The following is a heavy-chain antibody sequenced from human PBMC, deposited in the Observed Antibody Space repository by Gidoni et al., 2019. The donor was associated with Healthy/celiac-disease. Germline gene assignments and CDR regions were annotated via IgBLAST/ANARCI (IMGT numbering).Heavy chain of an antibody. CDR1: GGSISRSSYY. V-gene: IGHV4-39*01. J-gene: IGHJ4*02. Sequence: QLQLQESGPGLVKPSETLSLTCTVSGGSISRSSYYWGWIRQPPGKGLEWIGSIYYSGSTYYNPSLKSRVTISVDTSKNQFSLKLSSVTAADTAVYYCARHRPLWFGESIDYWGQGTLVTVSS. D-gene: IGHD3-10*01. CDR3: ARHRPLWFGESIDY. CDR2: IYYSGST.